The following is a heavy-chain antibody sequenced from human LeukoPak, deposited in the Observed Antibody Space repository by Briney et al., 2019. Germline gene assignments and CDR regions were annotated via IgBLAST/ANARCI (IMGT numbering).Heavy chain of an antibody. J-gene: IGHJ3*02. CDR2: IKQDGSEK. D-gene: IGHD6-19*01. V-gene: IGHV3-7*01. CDR1: GFTFSSFW. CDR3: ATYSSGWYNAFDI. Sequence: GGSLRLSCAASGFTFSSFWLSWVRQAPGKGLEWVANIKQDGSEKSYVDSVKGRFTISRDNAKNSLYLQMHSLGAEDTAVYYCATYSSGWYNAFDIWDQGTMVTVSS.